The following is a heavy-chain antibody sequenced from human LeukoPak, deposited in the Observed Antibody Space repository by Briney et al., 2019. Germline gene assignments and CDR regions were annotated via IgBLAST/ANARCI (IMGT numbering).Heavy chain of an antibody. CDR3: AKDRTVGASYWYFDL. V-gene: IGHV3-23*01. D-gene: IGHD1-26*01. CDR2: IISSGSGGNT. Sequence: GGSLRLSCVASGVTLSNYAMSWARQAPGKGLEWVSGIISSGSGGNTYYADSVKGRFTISRDSSRNTLFLHMNTLRAEDTAIYYCAKDRTVGASYWYFDLWGRGTLATVSS. CDR1: GVTLSNYA. J-gene: IGHJ2*01.